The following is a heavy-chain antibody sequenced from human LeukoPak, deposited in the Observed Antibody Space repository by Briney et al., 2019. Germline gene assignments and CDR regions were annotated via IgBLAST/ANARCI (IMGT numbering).Heavy chain of an antibody. V-gene: IGHV3-7*01. CDR1: GFTVSSNY. CDR3: ARDYPTGYSSGWYYFDY. CDR2: IKQDGSEK. J-gene: IGHJ4*02. D-gene: IGHD6-19*01. Sequence: PGGSLRLSCAASGFTVSSNYMSWVRQAPGKGLEWVANIKQDGSEKYYVDSVKGRFTISRDNAKNSLYLQMNSLRAEDTAVYYCARDYPTGYSSGWYYFDYWGQGTLVPVSS.